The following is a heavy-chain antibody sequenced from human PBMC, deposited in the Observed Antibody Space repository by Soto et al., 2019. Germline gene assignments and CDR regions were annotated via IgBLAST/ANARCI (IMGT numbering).Heavy chain of an antibody. V-gene: IGHV1-69*12. J-gene: IGHJ6*02. D-gene: IGHD2-15*01. Sequence: QVQLVQSGAEVMKPGSSVKVSCKASGGTFSSYAISWVRQAPGQGLEWMGGIIPIFGTANYAQKFQGRVTITADESTSTAYMELSSLRSEDTAVYYCATPFPLVVVAAIYYYYGMDVWGQGTTVTVSS. CDR3: ATPFPLVVVAAIYYYYGMDV. CDR1: GGTFSSYA. CDR2: IIPIFGTA.